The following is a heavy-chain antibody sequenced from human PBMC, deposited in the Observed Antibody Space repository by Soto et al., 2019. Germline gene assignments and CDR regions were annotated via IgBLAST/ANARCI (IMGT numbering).Heavy chain of an antibody. D-gene: IGHD6-6*01. CDR1: GGTFSSYA. J-gene: IGHJ6*02. CDR3: GVFGSGNYYYGMDV. Sequence: QVQLVQSGAEVKKPGSPVKVSCKASGGTFSSYAISWVRQAPGQGLEWMGGIIPIFGTANYAQKFQGRVTITAGESTSTAYMELGSLRSEDTAVYYCGVFGSGNYYYGMDVWGQGTTVTVSS. V-gene: IGHV1-69*12. CDR2: IIPIFGTA.